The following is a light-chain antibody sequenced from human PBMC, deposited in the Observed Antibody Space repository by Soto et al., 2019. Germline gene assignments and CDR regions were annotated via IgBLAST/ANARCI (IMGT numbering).Light chain of an antibody. Sequence: EVVMTQSPATLSVSPGERVTLSCRASQSVRSNLAWYQHTPGQTPRLLIYDTSTRATGIPARFSGSGSGTDSTLTISSLEPEDFAVYYCQHRSNWPPITFGQGTRLEIK. CDR1: QSVRSN. J-gene: IGKJ5*01. V-gene: IGKV3-11*01. CDR2: DTS. CDR3: QHRSNWPPIT.